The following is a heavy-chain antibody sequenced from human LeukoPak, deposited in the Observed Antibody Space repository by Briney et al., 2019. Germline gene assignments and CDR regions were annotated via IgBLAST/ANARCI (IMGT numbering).Heavy chain of an antibody. V-gene: IGHV3-74*01. D-gene: IGHD3-16*01. Sequence: GGSLRLSCAASGFTFSRYWMHWVRQAPGKGLVWVSRINSDGSSTSYADSVKGRFTISRDNAKNTLYLQMNGLRAEDTAVYYCASGDLWGIDYWGQGTLVTVSS. J-gene: IGHJ4*02. CDR3: ASGDLWGIDY. CDR2: INSDGSST. CDR1: GFTFSRYW.